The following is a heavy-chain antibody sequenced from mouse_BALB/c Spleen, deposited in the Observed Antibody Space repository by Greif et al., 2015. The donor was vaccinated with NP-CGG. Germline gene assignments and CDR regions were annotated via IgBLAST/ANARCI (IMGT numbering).Heavy chain of an antibody. J-gene: IGHJ4*01. CDR3: PYGSSHYYAMDY. Sequence: EVKLMESGGGLVKPGGSLKLSCAASGFAFSSYDMSWVRQTPEKRLEWVATISSGGSYTYYPDSVKGRFTISRDNARNTLYLQMSSLRSEDTALYYCPYGSSHYYAMDYWGQGTSVTVSS. CDR2: ISSGGSYT. CDR1: GFAFSSYD. V-gene: IGHV5-9*02. D-gene: IGHD1-1*01.